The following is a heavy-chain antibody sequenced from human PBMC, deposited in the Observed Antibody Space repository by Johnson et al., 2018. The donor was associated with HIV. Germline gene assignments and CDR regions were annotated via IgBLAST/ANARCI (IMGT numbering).Heavy chain of an antibody. J-gene: IGHJ3*02. CDR1: GFSFNKYW. D-gene: IGHD3-10*01. Sequence: VQLVESGGGLVQPGGSLRLSCVGSGFSFNKYWMSWVRQAPGDRLERLTTINKDGGEEYYVDSVKGRFTISRDNAKNSLYLQMNSLRAGDTAVYYCAREPRGPSSGSRIPDAFDIWGQGTMVTVSS. V-gene: IGHV3-7*01. CDR3: AREPRGPSSGSRIPDAFDI. CDR2: INKDGGEE.